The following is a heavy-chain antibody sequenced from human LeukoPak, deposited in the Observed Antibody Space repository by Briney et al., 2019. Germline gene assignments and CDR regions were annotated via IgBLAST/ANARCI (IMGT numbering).Heavy chain of an antibody. Sequence: GGSLRLSCAASGFTFDDYAMHWVRQAPGKGLEWVAVIWYDGSNKYYADSVKGRFTISRDNSKNTLYLQMNSLRAEDTAVYYCARAGGSSSWYYFDYWGQGTLVTVSS. CDR2: IWYDGSNK. CDR1: GFTFDDYA. D-gene: IGHD6-13*01. CDR3: ARAGGSSSWYYFDY. J-gene: IGHJ4*02. V-gene: IGHV3-33*08.